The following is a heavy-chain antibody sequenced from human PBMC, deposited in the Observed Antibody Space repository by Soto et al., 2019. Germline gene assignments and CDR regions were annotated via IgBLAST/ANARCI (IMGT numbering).Heavy chain of an antibody. V-gene: IGHV1-8*01. Sequence: QVQLVQSGAEVKKPGASVKVSCKASGYTFTSYDINWVRQATGQGLEWMGWMNPNSGNTGYAQKFQGRVTMXTNXSXTTAYMELSSLRSEDTAVYYCARVGVPVAGTWYFDLWGRGTLVTVSS. D-gene: IGHD6-19*01. CDR1: GYTFTSYD. CDR3: ARVGVPVAGTWYFDL. CDR2: MNPNSGNT. J-gene: IGHJ2*01.